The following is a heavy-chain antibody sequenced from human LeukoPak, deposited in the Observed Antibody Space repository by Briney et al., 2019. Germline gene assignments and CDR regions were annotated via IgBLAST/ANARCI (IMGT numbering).Heavy chain of an antibody. CDR2: IYYSGST. CDR1: GGSISSSSYH. V-gene: IGHV4-39*01. CDR3: ARQSRFGENFDY. D-gene: IGHD3-10*01. Sequence: SETLSLTCSVSGGSISSSSYHWGWIRQPPGKGLEWIGTIYYSGSTYYSPSLKSRVTISGDTSKNQFSLKLSSVTAADTAVYYCARQSRFGENFDYWGQGTLVTVSS. J-gene: IGHJ4*02.